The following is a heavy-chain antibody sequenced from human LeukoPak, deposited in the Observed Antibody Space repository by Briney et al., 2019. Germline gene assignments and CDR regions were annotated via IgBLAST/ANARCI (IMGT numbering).Heavy chain of an antibody. D-gene: IGHD5-18*01. Sequence: ASVKVSCTASGYTFTGYYMHWVRHAPGQGLEWMGWINPNSGGTNFAQKFQGRVTMTRDTSITTAYMELTRLRSDDTAVYYCAARSGGIQLWLREINWGQGTLVTVS. CDR3: AARSGGIQLWLREIN. V-gene: IGHV1-2*02. CDR1: GYTFTGYY. J-gene: IGHJ4*02. CDR2: INPNSGGT.